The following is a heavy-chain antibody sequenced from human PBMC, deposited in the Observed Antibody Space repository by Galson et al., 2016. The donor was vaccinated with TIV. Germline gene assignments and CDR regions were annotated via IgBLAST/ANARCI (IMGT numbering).Heavy chain of an antibody. V-gene: IGHV3-21*01. D-gene: IGHD1-7*01. CDR2: ISSTSNYR. Sequence: SLRLSCAVSGFPFSSYSMNWVRQAPGKGLEWVSSISSTSNYRYYADSVKGRFTISRDNADDSLYLQINSLRVEDTALYYCARRGNYLSDAFDIWGQGTMVTVSS. CDR1: GFPFSSYS. J-gene: IGHJ3*02. CDR3: ARRGNYLSDAFDI.